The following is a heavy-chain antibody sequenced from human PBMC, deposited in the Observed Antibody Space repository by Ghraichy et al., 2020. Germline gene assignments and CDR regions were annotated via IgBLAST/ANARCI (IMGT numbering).Heavy chain of an antibody. CDR2: ISGSSGST. D-gene: IGHD2-2*01. CDR1: GFTFSSYA. V-gene: IGHV3-23*01. J-gene: IGHJ4*02. Sequence: GESLNISCTASGFTFSSYAMSWVRQAPGKGLEWVSVISGSSGSTFYADSVKGRFTISRDNSKNTLYLQMNSLRAEDTAVYYCAKDVLGYCSSTSCPNFFDFWGQGTLITVSS. CDR3: AKDVLGYCSSTSCPNFFDF.